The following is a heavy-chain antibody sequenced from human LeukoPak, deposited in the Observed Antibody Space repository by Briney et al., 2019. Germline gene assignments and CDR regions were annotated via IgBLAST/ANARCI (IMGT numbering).Heavy chain of an antibody. CDR3: ARDPVTGTTRYYYYYYGMDV. D-gene: IGHD1-7*01. CDR2: IIPILGIA. CDR1: GGTFSSYA. J-gene: IGHJ6*02. V-gene: IGHV1-69*04. Sequence: SVKVSCKASGGTFSSYAISWVRQVPGQGLEWMGRIIPILGIANYAQKFQGRVTITADKSTSTAYMELSSLRSEDTAVYYCARDPVTGTTRYYYYYYGMDVWGQGTTVTVSS.